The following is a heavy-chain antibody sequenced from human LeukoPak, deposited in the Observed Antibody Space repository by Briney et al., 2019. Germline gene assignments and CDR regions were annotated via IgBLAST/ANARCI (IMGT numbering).Heavy chain of an antibody. CDR2: ISAYNGNT. D-gene: IGHD4-17*01. V-gene: IGHV1-18*01. Sequence: GASVKVSCKASGYRFTSFGISWVRQAPGQGLEWMGWISAYNGNTNYAQKLQGRVTMTTDTSTSTAYMGLRSLRSDDTAVYYCARVAGDYHFDYWGQGTLVTVSS. CDR3: ARVAGDYHFDY. CDR1: GYRFTSFG. J-gene: IGHJ4*02.